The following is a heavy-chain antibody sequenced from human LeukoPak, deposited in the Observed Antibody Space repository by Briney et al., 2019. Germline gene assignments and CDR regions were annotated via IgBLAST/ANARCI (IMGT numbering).Heavy chain of an antibody. D-gene: IGHD3-3*01. Sequence: GASVKVSCKASGYTFTGYYMHWVRQAPGQGLEWMGWINPNSGGTNYAQKFQGRVTMTRDTSISTAYMELSRLRSDDTAVYYCARDGEGITIFGVPTQMAGWFGPWGQGTLVTVSS. J-gene: IGHJ5*02. CDR1: GYTFTGYY. CDR2: INPNSGGT. V-gene: IGHV1-2*02. CDR3: ARDGEGITIFGVPTQMAGWFGP.